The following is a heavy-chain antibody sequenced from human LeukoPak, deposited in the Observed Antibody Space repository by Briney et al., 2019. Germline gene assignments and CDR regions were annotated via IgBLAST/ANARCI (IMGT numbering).Heavy chain of an antibody. J-gene: IGHJ1*01. CDR2: VHASGRT. V-gene: IGHV4-34*01. Sequence: ETESLTCAVYGGSFSDYFWSWIRQPPRKGLEWIGEVHASGRTNYTSSLKSRLSISFDTSKNQFSLSLCSVTAADTAVYFCASSSYDLLTGLGQTHDFWDQGTLATVTS. CDR1: GGSFSDYF. D-gene: IGHD3-9*01. CDR3: ASSSYDLLTGLGQTHDF.